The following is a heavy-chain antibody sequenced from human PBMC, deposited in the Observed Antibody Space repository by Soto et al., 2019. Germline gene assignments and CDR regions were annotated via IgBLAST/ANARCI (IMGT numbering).Heavy chain of an antibody. CDR1: GFSLNTSGVG. CDR2: IYWDDDK. J-gene: IGHJ3*02. D-gene: IGHD6-19*01. CDR3: AVAEGIAVARGAFDI. V-gene: IGHV2-5*02. Sequence: QITLKESGPTLVKPTQTLTLTCTFSGFSLNTSGVGVGWIRQPPGKALEWLALIYWDDDKRYIPSLKSRLTTTKDTSKNRVVLTMTNIDSVDTATYYCAVAEGIAVARGAFDIWGQGTLVSVSS.